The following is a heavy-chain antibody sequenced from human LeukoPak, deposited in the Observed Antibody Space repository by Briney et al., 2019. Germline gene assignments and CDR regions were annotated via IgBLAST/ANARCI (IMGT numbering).Heavy chain of an antibody. CDR1: GFTFSTYA. CDR3: ARDHWNDDSGFDY. CDR2: ILYDGSNK. Sequence: PGRSLRLSCSASGFTFSTYAMHWVRQTPGKGLEWAALILYDGSNKYYADSVKGRFTISRDNSKNTLYLQMNSLRADDTAVYYCARDHWNDDSGFDYWGQGTLVTVSS. J-gene: IGHJ4*02. V-gene: IGHV3-30*04. D-gene: IGHD1-1*01.